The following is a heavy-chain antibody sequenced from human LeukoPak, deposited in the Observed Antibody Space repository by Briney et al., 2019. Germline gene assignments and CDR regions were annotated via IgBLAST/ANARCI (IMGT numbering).Heavy chain of an antibody. V-gene: IGHV5-51*01. Sequence: GESLKISCEGSGYSFTSYWIGWVRQMPGKGLEWMGPIFPIDSDTRYSPSFQGQVTISADKSISTAYLQWSSLKASDTAMYYCARHSRTGSDRRFDPWGQGTLVTVSS. D-gene: IGHD2-8*02. CDR2: IFPIDSDT. CDR3: ARHSRTGSDRRFDP. J-gene: IGHJ5*02. CDR1: GYSFTSYW.